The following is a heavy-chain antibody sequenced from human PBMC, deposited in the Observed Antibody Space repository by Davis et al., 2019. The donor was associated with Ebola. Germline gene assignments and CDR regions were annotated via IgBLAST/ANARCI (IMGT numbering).Heavy chain of an antibody. CDR2: INTNTGNP. CDR1: LYTFTNYA. D-gene: IGHD6-19*01. Sequence: ASVKVSCKASLYTFTNYAMKWVRQAPGQGREGMGWINTNTGNPTYAQGFTGRCVFSLDTSVSTAYLQISSLEAEDTAVYYCARDSYRNGWYYFDYWGQGTLVTVSS. CDR3: ARDSYRNGWYYFDY. J-gene: IGHJ4*02. V-gene: IGHV7-4-1*02.